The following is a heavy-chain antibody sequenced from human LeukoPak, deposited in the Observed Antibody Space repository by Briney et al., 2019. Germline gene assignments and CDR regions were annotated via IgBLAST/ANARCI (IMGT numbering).Heavy chain of an antibody. Sequence: ASVKVSCKASGYTFTSYSISWVRQAPGQGLEWMGWISAYNGNTNYAQKLQGRVTMTTDTSTSTAYMELRSLRSDDTAVYYCARDGRDYYYDSSGYYTDAFDIWGQGTMVTVSS. V-gene: IGHV1-18*01. CDR2: ISAYNGNT. CDR3: ARDGRDYYYDSSGYYTDAFDI. D-gene: IGHD3-22*01. CDR1: GYTFTSYS. J-gene: IGHJ3*02.